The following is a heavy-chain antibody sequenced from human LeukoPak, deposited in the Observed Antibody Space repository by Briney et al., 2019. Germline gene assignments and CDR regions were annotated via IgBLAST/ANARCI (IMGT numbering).Heavy chain of an antibody. J-gene: IGHJ4*02. Sequence: GGSLRLSCAASGFTFDDYTMHWVRQAPGKGLEWVSLISWDGGSTYYADSVKGRFTISRDNSKNSLYLQMNSLRTEGTALYYCAKDSHGGAVAGHFDYWGQGTLVTVSS. CDR2: ISWDGGST. CDR3: AKDSHGGAVAGHFDY. CDR1: GFTFDDYT. D-gene: IGHD6-19*01. V-gene: IGHV3-43*01.